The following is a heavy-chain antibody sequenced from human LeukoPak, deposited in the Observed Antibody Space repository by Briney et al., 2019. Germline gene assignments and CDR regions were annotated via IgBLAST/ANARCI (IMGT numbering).Heavy chain of an antibody. CDR3: TRDMIRGVIITSGGAFDI. CDR2: ISAYNGNT. Sequence: ASVKVSRKASGYAFTSYGISWVRQAPGQGLEWMGWISAYNGNTNYAQKLQDRVTVTTDTSTSTAYMELSSLRSEDTAVYYCTRDMIRGVIITSGGAFDIWGQGTMVTASS. J-gene: IGHJ3*02. V-gene: IGHV1-18*01. D-gene: IGHD3-10*01. CDR1: GYAFTSYG.